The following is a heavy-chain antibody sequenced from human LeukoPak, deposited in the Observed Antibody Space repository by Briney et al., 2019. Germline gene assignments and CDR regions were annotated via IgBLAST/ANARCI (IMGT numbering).Heavy chain of an antibody. CDR2: IHSSGNT. D-gene: IGHD3-16*01. CDR3: ARETSQKGAHYMDV. J-gene: IGHJ6*03. Sequence: SETLSLTCTVSGGSISGGSYCWSWIRQPAGKGLEWIGHIHSSGNTNYNPSLKSRVTISVDTSKNQFSLKLSSVTAADTAVYYCARETSQKGAHYMDVWGKGTTVTISS. V-gene: IGHV4-61*10. CDR1: GGSISGGSYC.